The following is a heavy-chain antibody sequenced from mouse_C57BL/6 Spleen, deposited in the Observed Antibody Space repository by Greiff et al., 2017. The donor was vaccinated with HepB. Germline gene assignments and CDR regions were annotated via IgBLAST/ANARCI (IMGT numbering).Heavy chain of an antibody. D-gene: IGHD1-1*01. J-gene: IGHJ2*01. V-gene: IGHV2-2*01. Sequence: VKVVESGPGLVQPSQSLSITCTVSGFSLTSYGVHWVRQSPGKGLEWLGVIWSGGSTDYNAAFISRLSISKDNSKSQVFFKMNSLQADDTAIYYCARNSGITTVVGGYFDYWGQGTTLTVSS. CDR3: ARNSGITTVVGGYFDY. CDR1: GFSLTSYG. CDR2: IWSGGST.